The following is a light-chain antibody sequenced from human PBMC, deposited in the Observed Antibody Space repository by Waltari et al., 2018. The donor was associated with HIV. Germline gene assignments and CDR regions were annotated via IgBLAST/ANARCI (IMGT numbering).Light chain of an antibody. CDR1: SSHIGSKY. CDR3: AAWDDSLSGWV. Sequence: QSVLTQPPSASGTPGQRVTTSCSGSSSHIGSKYLYWYHQLPGTAPKLLIYRNNQRPSGVPDRFSGSKSGTSASLAISGLRSEDEADYYCAAWDDSLSGWVFGGGTKLTVL. CDR2: RNN. V-gene: IGLV1-47*01. J-gene: IGLJ3*02.